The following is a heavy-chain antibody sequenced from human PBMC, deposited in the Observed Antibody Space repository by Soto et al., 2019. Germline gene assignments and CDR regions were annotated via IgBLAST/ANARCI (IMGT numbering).Heavy chain of an antibody. V-gene: IGHV3-11*04. CDR1: GFTFSDYY. Sequence: QVQLVESGGGLVKPGGSLRLSCAASGFTFSDYYMSWIRQAPGKGLEWVSYISRSSSNIYYADSVKGRFTISRDNAKNSLYLQMNTLTDEDTAVYYCARAGTSLGYCSSTSCYEFDYWGQGTLVTVSS. CDR2: ISRSSSNI. CDR3: ARAGTSLGYCSSTSCYEFDY. D-gene: IGHD2-2*01. J-gene: IGHJ4*02.